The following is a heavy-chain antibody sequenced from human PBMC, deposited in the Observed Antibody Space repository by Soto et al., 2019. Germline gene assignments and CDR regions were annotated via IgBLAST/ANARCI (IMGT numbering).Heavy chain of an antibody. CDR3: ARDLGGWTDY. V-gene: IGHV1-3*01. CDR1: GYTFTSYG. J-gene: IGHJ4*02. D-gene: IGHD6-19*01. CDR2: INAGNGNR. Sequence: QVQLVQSGAEVKKPGASVKVSCKASGYTFTSYGMHWVRQAPGQRLEWMGWINAGNGNRKYSQKFQGRVTITRDTSASTAYMQLSSLRSEDKTVYYCARDLGGWTDYWGQGTLVTVSS.